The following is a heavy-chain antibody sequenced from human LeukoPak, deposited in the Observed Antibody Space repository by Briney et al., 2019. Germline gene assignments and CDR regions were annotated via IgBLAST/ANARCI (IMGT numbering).Heavy chain of an antibody. J-gene: IGHJ5*02. CDR2: ISYSGST. Sequence: SETLSLTCTVSGASISNNTYYWGWFRHPPGLGLKWIGTISYSGSTYYNPSLKIRVTVFVDKSKYPFSLKLKSVAAAATSLYFCARRIGVWGNNFDPWGQGTLVTVSS. D-gene: IGHD3-16*01. CDR1: GASISNNTYY. V-gene: IGHV4-39*01. CDR3: ARRIGVWGNNFDP.